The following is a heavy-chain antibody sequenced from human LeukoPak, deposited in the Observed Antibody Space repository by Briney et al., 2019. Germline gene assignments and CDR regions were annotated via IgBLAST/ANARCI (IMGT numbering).Heavy chain of an antibody. J-gene: IGHJ4*02. CDR2: ISSSSSTI. Sequence: GGSLRLSCAASGFTFSSYSMKWVRQAPGKGLEWVSYISSSSSTIYYADSVKGRFTISRDNAKNSLYLQMNSLRAEDTAVYYCARKMVRGVMSSIDYWGQGTLVTVSS. V-gene: IGHV3-48*01. CDR3: ARKMVRGVMSSIDY. D-gene: IGHD3-10*01. CDR1: GFTFSSYS.